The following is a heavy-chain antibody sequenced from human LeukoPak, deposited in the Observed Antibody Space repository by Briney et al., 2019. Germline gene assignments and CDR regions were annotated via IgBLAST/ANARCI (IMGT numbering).Heavy chain of an antibody. J-gene: IGHJ4*02. CDR1: GGSISSSY. Sequence: SETLSLTCTVSGGSISSSYWSWIRQPPGKGLEWIGYIYYSGSTNYNPSLKSRVTISVDTSKNQFSLKLSSVTAADTAVYYCARVHPNYYDSSGYPDYWGQGTLVTVSS. V-gene: IGHV4-59*01. CDR2: IYYSGST. D-gene: IGHD3-22*01. CDR3: ARVHPNYYDSSGYPDY.